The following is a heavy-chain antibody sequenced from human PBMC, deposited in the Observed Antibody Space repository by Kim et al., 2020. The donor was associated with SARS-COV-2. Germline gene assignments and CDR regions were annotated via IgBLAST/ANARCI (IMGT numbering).Heavy chain of an antibody. Sequence: GGSLRLSCVVSGFTFDDYAMHWVRQAPGKGLEWVSGISWNSGSIGYADSVKGRFTISRDNAKNSLYLQMNSLRAEDTALYYCAKDNPHHGDYVEGPFDYWGQGTLVTVSS. D-gene: IGHD4-17*01. CDR1: GFTFDDYA. J-gene: IGHJ4*02. CDR3: AKDNPHHGDYVEGPFDY. CDR2: ISWNSGSI. V-gene: IGHV3-9*01.